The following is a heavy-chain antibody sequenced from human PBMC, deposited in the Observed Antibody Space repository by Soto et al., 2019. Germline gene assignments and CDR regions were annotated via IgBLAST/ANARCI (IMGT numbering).Heavy chain of an antibody. Sequence: ASVKVSCKASGYTFTSYGISWVRQAPGQGLEWMGWISAYNGNTNYAQKLQGRVTMTTDTSTSTAYMELRSLRSDDTAVYYCARDSLITMIVVVTNWFDPWGQGTLVTVSS. J-gene: IGHJ5*02. CDR2: ISAYNGNT. V-gene: IGHV1-18*01. D-gene: IGHD3-22*01. CDR3: ARDSLITMIVVVTNWFDP. CDR1: GYTFTSYG.